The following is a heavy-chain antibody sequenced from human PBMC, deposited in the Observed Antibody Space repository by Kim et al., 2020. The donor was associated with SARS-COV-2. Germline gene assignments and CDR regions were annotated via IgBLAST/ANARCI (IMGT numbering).Heavy chain of an antibody. CDR2: ISYDGSNK. D-gene: IGHD2-21*02. CDR1: GFTFSSYG. CDR3: AKDNRDCGGDCYPDAFDI. V-gene: IGHV3-30*18. J-gene: IGHJ3*02. Sequence: GGSLRLSCAASGFTFSSYGMHWVRQAPGKGLEWVAVISYDGSNKYYADSVKGRFTISRDNSKNTLYLQMNSLRAEDTAVYYCAKDNRDCGGDCYPDAFDIWGQGTMVTVSS.